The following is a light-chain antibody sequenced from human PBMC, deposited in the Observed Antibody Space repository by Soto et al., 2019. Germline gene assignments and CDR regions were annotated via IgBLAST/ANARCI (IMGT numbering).Light chain of an antibody. Sequence: EVVLTQSPGTLSLSPGERATLSCRASQSVDSSTLAWYQQKPGQAPRLLISGASKRATGTPDSFSGSGSGTEFTLTVSRLEPEDFAVYYCQHFDDSLIFGGGTKVEIK. CDR3: QHFDDSLI. CDR2: GAS. V-gene: IGKV3-20*01. CDR1: QSVDSST. J-gene: IGKJ4*01.